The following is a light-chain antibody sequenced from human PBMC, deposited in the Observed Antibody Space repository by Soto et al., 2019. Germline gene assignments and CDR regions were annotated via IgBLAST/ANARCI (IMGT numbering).Light chain of an antibody. CDR3: EQYGSSPPT. J-gene: IGKJ1*01. CDR2: GAS. V-gene: IGKV3-20*01. Sequence: EIVLTQSPGTLSLSPGERATLSCRASQSVSSNYLAWYQQMPGQAPRLLISGASSRASGIPDRFRGSGPGTDFPLIISRLEPEDFAVYYCEQYGSSPPTFGQGTKVEIK. CDR1: QSVSSNY.